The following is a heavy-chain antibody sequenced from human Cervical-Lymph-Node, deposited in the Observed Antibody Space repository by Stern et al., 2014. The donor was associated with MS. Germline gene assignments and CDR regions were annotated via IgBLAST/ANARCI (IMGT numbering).Heavy chain of an antibody. Sequence: EVQLEESGGGVAQPGGSLRLFCVVSGFTFNIYAMNWVRQAPGEGLVLVSSIRGSGHSTYYTDYVKGRFANSRYNSKKILYLQMNGLRTEDTAVYYCAKDHRIAAPGSTPFDSWGPGTLVTVSS. CDR3: AKDHRIAAPGSTPFDS. CDR1: GFTFNIYA. V-gene: IGHV3-23*04. J-gene: IGHJ4*02. CDR2: IRGSGHST. D-gene: IGHD6-13*01.